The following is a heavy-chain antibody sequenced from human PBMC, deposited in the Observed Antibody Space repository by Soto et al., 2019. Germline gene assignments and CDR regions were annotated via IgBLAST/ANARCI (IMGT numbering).Heavy chain of an antibody. CDR2: FSYGGGT. CDR1: GGSISDYY. CDR3: ASHPGRGAFEI. Sequence: SETLSLTCTVSGGSISDYYWSWIRQPPGKGLEWIGYFSYGGGTNNSPSLKSRATISVDTSKNQFSLKLTSVTAEDTAVYYCASHPGRGAFEIWGQGTMVTVSS. V-gene: IGHV4-59*12. D-gene: IGHD3-10*01. J-gene: IGHJ3*02.